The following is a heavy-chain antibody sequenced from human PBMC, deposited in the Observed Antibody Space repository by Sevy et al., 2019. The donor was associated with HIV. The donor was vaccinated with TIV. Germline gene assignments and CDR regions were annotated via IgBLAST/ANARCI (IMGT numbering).Heavy chain of an antibody. V-gene: IGHV1-18*01. CDR2: ISAYNGNT. Sequence: ASVKVSCKASGYTFTSYGISWVRQAPGQGLEWMGWISAYNGNTDYAQKIQGRVTMTTDTSTSTAYVELRSLRSDDTAVYYCARSIKGCTNGVCQSHYWGQGTLVTVSS. CDR1: GYTFTSYG. CDR3: ARSIKGCTNGVCQSHY. D-gene: IGHD2-8*01. J-gene: IGHJ4*02.